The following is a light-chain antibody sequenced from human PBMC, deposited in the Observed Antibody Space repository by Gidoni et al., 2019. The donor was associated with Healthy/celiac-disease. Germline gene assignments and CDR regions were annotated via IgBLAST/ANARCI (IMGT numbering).Light chain of an antibody. J-gene: IGKJ1*01. CDR3: QQSYSTLWT. Sequence: DIKMIQSPSSLSASVGDRVTITCRKSQSISSYLTWYQQKPGKAPKLLIYAASSLQSGVPARFSGSGSGTDFTLTISSLQPEDFATYYCQQSYSTLWTFGQGTKVEIK. V-gene: IGKV1-39*01. CDR1: QSISSY. CDR2: AAS.